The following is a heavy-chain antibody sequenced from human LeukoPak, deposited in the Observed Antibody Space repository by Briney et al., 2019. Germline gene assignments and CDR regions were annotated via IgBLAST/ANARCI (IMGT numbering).Heavy chain of an antibody. V-gene: IGHV3-30*02. CDR2: IRYDGSNK. D-gene: IGHD6-6*01. CDR1: GFTFSSYG. J-gene: IGHJ4*02. Sequence: GGSLRLSCAASGFTFSSYGMHWVRQAPGKGLEWVAFIRYDGSNKYYADSVKGRFTISRDNSKNTLYLQMNSLRAEDTAVYYCAKIGPRHSYYFDYWGQGTLVTVSS. CDR3: AKIGPRHSYYFDY.